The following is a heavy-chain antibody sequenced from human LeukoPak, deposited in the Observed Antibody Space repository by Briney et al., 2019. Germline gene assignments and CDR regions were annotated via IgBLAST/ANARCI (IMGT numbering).Heavy chain of an antibody. V-gene: IGHV3-30-3*01. CDR1: GFSFSNYA. CDR3: ARDSYGLDY. Sequence: PGRSLRLSCAASGFSFSNYAMHWVRQAPGMGLEWVAVISYDGSNKYYADSVKGRFTISRDNSKNTLYLQMNSLRGEDTAVYYCARDSYGLDYWGQGTLVTVSS. CDR2: ISYDGSNK. J-gene: IGHJ4*02. D-gene: IGHD5-18*01.